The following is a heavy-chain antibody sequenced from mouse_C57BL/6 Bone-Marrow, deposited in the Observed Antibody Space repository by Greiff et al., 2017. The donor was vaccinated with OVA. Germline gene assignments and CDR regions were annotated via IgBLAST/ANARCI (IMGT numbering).Heavy chain of an antibody. CDR1: GYTFTGYW. CDR2: ILPGSGST. J-gene: IGHJ3*01. Sequence: QVQLKESGAELMKPGASVKLSCKATGYTFTGYWIEWVKQRPGHGLEWIGEILPGSGSTNYNEKFKGKATFTADTSSNTAYMRLSSLTTEDSAIYYCAKESDYDGSRGAYWGQGTLVTVSA. D-gene: IGHD1-1*01. CDR3: AKESDYDGSRGAY. V-gene: IGHV1-9*01.